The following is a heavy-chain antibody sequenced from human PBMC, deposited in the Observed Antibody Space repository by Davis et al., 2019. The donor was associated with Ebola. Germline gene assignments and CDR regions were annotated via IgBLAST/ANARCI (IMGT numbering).Heavy chain of an antibody. V-gene: IGHV4-34*01. J-gene: IGHJ4*02. Sequence: MPSETLSLTCGVYGGSFSGYYWSWIRQPPGKGLEWIGEINHIGSTNYNPSLKSRVTISVDTSKNKFSLKLSSVTAADTAVYYCARGPQYITFAGRYIAEAGTLDYWGQGTLVTVSS. CDR3: ARGPQYITFAGRYIAEAGTLDY. D-gene: IGHD6-19*01. CDR1: GGSFSGYY. CDR2: INHIGST.